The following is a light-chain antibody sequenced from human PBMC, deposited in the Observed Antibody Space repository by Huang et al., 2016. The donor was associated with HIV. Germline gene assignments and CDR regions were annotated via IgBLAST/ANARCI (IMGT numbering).Light chain of an antibody. J-gene: IGKJ1*01. CDR3: QQYNNWPWT. CDR1: QRLTSD. Sequence: EIVLTQSPAPLSVPPGERATLSCRPSQRLTSDLTWYQQKPGQAPRLLIHGSSTRATGTSARFSGRGSGTEFTLTITSLQAEDFAVYYCQQYNNWPWTFGQGTKVEVK. V-gene: IGKV3-15*01. CDR2: GSS.